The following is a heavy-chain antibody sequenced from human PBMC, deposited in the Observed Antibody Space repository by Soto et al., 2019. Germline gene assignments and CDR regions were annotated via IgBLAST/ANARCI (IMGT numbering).Heavy chain of an antibody. Sequence: EAHLVQSGGGLVKPGGSLSLSCTASGFSFSKAWMSWVRLTPEKGLAWVGRIKNKTDGGIADYPASVRGRFTVSRDDSGRTLYLQMHSLKTEDTAVYFCITDPYYYFWSGYHFDYWGQGTLVTVSS. CDR3: ITDPYYYFWSGYHFDY. CDR2: IKNKTDGGIA. V-gene: IGHV3-15*01. CDR1: GFSFSKAW. J-gene: IGHJ4*02. D-gene: IGHD3-3*01.